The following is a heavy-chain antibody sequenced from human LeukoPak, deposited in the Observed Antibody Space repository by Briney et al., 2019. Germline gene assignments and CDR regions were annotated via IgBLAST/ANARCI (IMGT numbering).Heavy chain of an antibody. CDR1: RFTFSSYA. D-gene: IGHD3-10*01. Sequence: GGSLRLSCTASRFTFSSYAMSWVRQALVKGLEWVSGISGSGDNTYYADSVKGRFTISRDNSKNTLYLQMNSLRAEDTAVYYCAREGLYYYGSGSYQTPFDYWGQGTLVTVSS. J-gene: IGHJ4*02. V-gene: IGHV3-23*01. CDR2: ISGSGDNT. CDR3: AREGLYYYGSGSYQTPFDY.